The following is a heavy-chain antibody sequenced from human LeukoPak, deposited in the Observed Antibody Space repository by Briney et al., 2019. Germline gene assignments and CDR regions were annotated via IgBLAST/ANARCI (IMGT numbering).Heavy chain of an antibody. V-gene: IGHV4-34*01. CDR3: ARLGDSSSSNYFDY. D-gene: IGHD6-13*01. Sequence: SETLSLTCAVYGGSFSGYYWSWIRHHPGKGLEWLGEINHSGSTTNNTPPKTRVTISVDTSKNEFSLELSAVTAADTAVYYCARLGDSSSSNYFDYWGQGALVTVSS. CDR1: GGSFSGYY. CDR2: INHSGST. J-gene: IGHJ4*02.